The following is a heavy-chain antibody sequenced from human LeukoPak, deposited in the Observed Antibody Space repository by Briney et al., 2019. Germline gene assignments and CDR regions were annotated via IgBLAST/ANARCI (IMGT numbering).Heavy chain of an antibody. CDR2: ISYDGSNK. D-gene: IGHD3-10*01. V-gene: IGHV3-30*04. Sequence: GGSLRLSCAASGFTFKTYAMSWVRQAPGKGPEWVAVISYDGSNKYYADSVKGRFTISRDNSKNTLYLQMNSLRAEDTAVYYCARDHGTMVRGVIFYFDYWGQGTLVTVSS. CDR3: ARDHGTMVRGVIFYFDY. CDR1: GFTFKTYA. J-gene: IGHJ4*02.